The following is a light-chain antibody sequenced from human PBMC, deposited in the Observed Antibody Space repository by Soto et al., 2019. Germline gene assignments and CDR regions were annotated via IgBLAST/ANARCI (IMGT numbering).Light chain of an antibody. CDR2: AVT. CDR3: SSYASSSTPVV. V-gene: IGLV2-14*01. Sequence: QSALTQPASVSGSPGQSITISCTGSGSDVGAYNYVSWYQQHPDKAPKLLIFAVTNRPSGVSDRFSGSKSGNTASLTISSLQAEDEADYYCSSYASSSTPVVFGGGTTLTVL. J-gene: IGLJ2*01. CDR1: GSDVGAYNY.